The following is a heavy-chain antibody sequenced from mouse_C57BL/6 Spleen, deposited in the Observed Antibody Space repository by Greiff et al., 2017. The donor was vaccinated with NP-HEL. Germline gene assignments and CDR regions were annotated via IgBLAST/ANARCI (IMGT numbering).Heavy chain of an antibody. CDR1: GYTFTSYW. Sequence: QVQLKQPGAELVKPGASVKLSCKASGYTFTSYWMHWVKQRPGRGLEWIGRIDPNSGGTKYNEKFKSKATLTVDKPSSTAYMQLSSLTSEDSAVSYCARRDYDAWFAYWGQGTLVTVSA. CDR2: IDPNSGGT. CDR3: ARRDYDAWFAY. J-gene: IGHJ3*01. V-gene: IGHV1-72*01. D-gene: IGHD2-4*01.